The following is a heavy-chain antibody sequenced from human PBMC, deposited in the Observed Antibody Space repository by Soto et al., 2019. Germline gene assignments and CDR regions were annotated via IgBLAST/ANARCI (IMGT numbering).Heavy chain of an antibody. Sequence: QITLKGSGPTLVKPTQTLTLTCTFSWFSLSTRGVGVGWISQPPGKALECLALIYWDDDKRYSPSLQSRLSITKDTTKNPVVLTMTNVDTVDTATYYCAHIPNYYQYDWFDPWGQGTLVSVSS. CDR3: AHIPNYYQYDWFDP. J-gene: IGHJ5*02. D-gene: IGHD3-16*01. V-gene: IGHV2-5*02. CDR1: WFSLSTRGVG. CDR2: IYWDDDK.